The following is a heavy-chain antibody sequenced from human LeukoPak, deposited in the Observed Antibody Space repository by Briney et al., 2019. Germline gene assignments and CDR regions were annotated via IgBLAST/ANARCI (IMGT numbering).Heavy chain of an antibody. J-gene: IGHJ6*03. CDR3: ARWSGSVTARNYYYYMDV. Sequence: ASETLSLTCTVSGGSVRRGNYYWTWIRQPAGSGLEWIGRIYTSGTTDYNPSLRTRVTISVDASRNQFSLNLSSVTAADTAVYYCARWSGSVTARNYYYYMDVWGEGTTVTASS. CDR1: GGSVRRGNYY. V-gene: IGHV4-61*02. D-gene: IGHD6-6*01. CDR2: IYTSGTT.